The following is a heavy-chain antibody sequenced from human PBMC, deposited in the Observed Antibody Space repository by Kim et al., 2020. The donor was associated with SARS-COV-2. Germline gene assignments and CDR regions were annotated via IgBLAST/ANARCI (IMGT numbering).Heavy chain of an antibody. Sequence: ATSVKGRFTNTRDNTKNPLCLQMNSLGVEDTAVYYCAIGRAAAGTGLLDYWGQGTLVTVSS. D-gene: IGHD6-13*01. CDR3: AIGRAAAGTGLLDY. J-gene: IGHJ4*02. V-gene: IGHV3-21*01.